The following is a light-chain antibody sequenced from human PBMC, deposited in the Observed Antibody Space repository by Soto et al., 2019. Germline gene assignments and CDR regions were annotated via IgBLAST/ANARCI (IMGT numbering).Light chain of an antibody. CDR2: EVS. Sequence: QSVLTQPPSASGSPGQSVTISCTGTSSDVGGYNYVAWYQQHPGKAPKVLTYEVSKRPSGVPDRFSGSKSGNTASLTVSGLQTGDEADYYCCSYAGGNTWVFGGGTKVTVL. V-gene: IGLV2-8*01. CDR3: CSYAGGNTWV. CDR1: SSDVGGYNY. J-gene: IGLJ3*02.